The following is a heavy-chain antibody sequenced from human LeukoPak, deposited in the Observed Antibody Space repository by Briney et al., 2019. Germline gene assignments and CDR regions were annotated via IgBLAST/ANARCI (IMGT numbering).Heavy chain of an antibody. V-gene: IGHV1-69-2*01. J-gene: IGHJ4*02. D-gene: IGHD3-22*01. CDR2: VDPEDGET. CDR3: ATAGYYYDSSGYYSLDY. Sequence: GATVKISCKASGCTFTDYYMNWVQQAPGKGLEWMGRVDPEDGETIYAEKFQGRVTITADTSTDTAYMELSSLRSEDTAVYYCATAGYYYDSSGYYSLDYWGQGTPVTVSS. CDR1: GCTFTDYY.